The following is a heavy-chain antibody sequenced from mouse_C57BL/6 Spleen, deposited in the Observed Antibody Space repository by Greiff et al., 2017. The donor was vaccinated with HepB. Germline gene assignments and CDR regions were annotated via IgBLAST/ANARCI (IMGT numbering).Heavy chain of an antibody. V-gene: IGHV5-17*01. CDR2: ISSGSSTI. Sequence: EVKLVESGGGLVKPGGSLKLSCAASGFTFSDYGMHWVRQAPEKGLEWVAYISSGSSTIYYADTVKGRFTISRDNAKNTLFLQMTSLRSEDTAMYYCARNYDYDPHFDYWGQGTTLTVSS. D-gene: IGHD2-4*01. CDR3: ARNYDYDPHFDY. CDR1: GFTFSDYG. J-gene: IGHJ2*01.